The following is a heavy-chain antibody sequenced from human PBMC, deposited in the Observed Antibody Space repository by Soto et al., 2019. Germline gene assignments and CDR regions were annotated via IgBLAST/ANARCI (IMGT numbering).Heavy chain of an antibody. J-gene: IGHJ6*02. CDR2: ISGSGGST. CDR1: GFTFSSYA. D-gene: IGHD3-3*01. Sequence: AGGSLRLSRAAPGFTFSSYAISWVRQAPGKGLEWVSAISGSGGSTYYADSVKGRFTISRDNSKNTLYLQMNSLRAEDTAVYYCAKRRFWSGYYTGSEMDVWGQGTTVTLSS. V-gene: IGHV3-23*01. CDR3: AKRRFWSGYYTGSEMDV.